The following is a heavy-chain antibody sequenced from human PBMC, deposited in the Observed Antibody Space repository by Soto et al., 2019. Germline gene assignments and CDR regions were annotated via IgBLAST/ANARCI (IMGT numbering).Heavy chain of an antibody. CDR1: GFTFSSYA. CDR3: AKGPYLGELSYAFDI. CDR2: ISGSGGST. J-gene: IGHJ3*02. V-gene: IGHV3-23*01. D-gene: IGHD3-16*02. Sequence: GGSLRLSCAASGFTFSSYAMSWVRQAPGKGLEWVSAISGSGGSTYYADSVKGRFTISRDNSKNTLYLQTNSLRAEDTAVYYCAKGPYLGELSYAFDIWGQGTMVTVSS.